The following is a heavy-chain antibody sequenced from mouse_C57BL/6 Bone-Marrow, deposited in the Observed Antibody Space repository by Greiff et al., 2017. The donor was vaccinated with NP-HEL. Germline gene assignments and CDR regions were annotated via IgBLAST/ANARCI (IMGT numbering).Heavy chain of an antibody. J-gene: IGHJ2*01. D-gene: IGHD2-10*02. V-gene: IGHV3-6*01. CDR3: ERAYGNYLDY. CDR1: GYSITSGYY. CDR2: ISYDGSN. Sequence: EVKLMESGPGLVKPSQSLSLTCPVTGYSITSGYYWNWIRRFPGNKLEWVGSISYDGSNNYSPSLKNPISITRDTSKNQFFLKLNSVTADDTAANYCERAYGNYLDYWGQGTTLTVSS.